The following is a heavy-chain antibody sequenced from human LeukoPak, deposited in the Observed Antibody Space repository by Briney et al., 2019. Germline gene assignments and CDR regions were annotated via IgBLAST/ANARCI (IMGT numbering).Heavy chain of an antibody. CDR2: FDPEDGET. J-gene: IGHJ5*02. Sequence: ASVKVSCKVSGYTLTELSMHWVRQAPGKGLEWMGGFDPEDGETIYAQKFQGRVTMTEDTSTDTAYMELSRLRSDDTAVYYCARDLQGDSSGYYFSDWFDPWGQATLVTVSS. D-gene: IGHD3-22*01. CDR1: GYTLTELS. V-gene: IGHV1-24*01. CDR3: ARDLQGDSSGYYFSDWFDP.